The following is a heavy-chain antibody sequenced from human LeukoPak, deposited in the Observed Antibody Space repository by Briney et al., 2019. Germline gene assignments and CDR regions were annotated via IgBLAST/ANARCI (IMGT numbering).Heavy chain of an antibody. J-gene: IGHJ4*02. Sequence: PGGSLRLSCAASGFTFSSSWMHWVRQAPGKGLVWVSSIKGDGSTTSYADSVKGRFTISRDNAKNTLYLQMNSLRAEDTAVYYCARTRDDYWGQGTLVTVSS. D-gene: IGHD3-10*01. CDR2: IKGDGSTT. CDR1: GFTFSSSW. CDR3: ARTRDDY. V-gene: IGHV3-74*01.